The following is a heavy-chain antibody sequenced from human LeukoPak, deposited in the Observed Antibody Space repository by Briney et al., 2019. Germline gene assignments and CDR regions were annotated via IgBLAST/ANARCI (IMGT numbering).Heavy chain of an antibody. Sequence: SETLSLTCTVSGGSISSYYWSWIRQPPGKGLEWIGYIYYSGSTNYNPSLNSRVTISVDTSQNQFSLKLSSVTDADTAVYYCARGSYRELPPVWGQGTLVTVSS. CDR1: GGSISSYY. J-gene: IGHJ4*02. CDR3: ARGSYRELPPV. CDR2: IYYSGST. D-gene: IGHD3-10*01. V-gene: IGHV4-59*01.